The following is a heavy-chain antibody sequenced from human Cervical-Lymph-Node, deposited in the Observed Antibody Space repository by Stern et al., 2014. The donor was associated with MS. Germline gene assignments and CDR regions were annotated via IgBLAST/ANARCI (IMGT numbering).Heavy chain of an antibody. J-gene: IGHJ4*02. Sequence: EVQLVESGGGLAQPGGSLRLSCAASGLSFSDYWMSWVRQAQGKGLEWVAYIKQDGSEKYYLDSVKGRFTISRDNTKNSLSLQMNSLRAEDTAFYYCARGRDYFGPWGQGTLVTVSS. CDR1: GLSFSDYW. CDR2: IKQDGSEK. V-gene: IGHV3-7*01. CDR3: ARGRDYFGP.